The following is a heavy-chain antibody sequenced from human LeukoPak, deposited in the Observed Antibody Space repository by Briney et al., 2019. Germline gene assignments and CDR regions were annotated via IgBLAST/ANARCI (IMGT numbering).Heavy chain of an antibody. D-gene: IGHD3-22*01. CDR2: SSSYI. J-gene: IGHJ4*02. CDR3: ARAVPSTYYYDSSGYPDY. V-gene: IGHV3-21*01. Sequence: SSSYIYYADSVKGRFTISRDNAKNSLYLQMNSLRAEDTAVYYCARAVPSTYYYDSSGYPDYWGQGTLVTVSS.